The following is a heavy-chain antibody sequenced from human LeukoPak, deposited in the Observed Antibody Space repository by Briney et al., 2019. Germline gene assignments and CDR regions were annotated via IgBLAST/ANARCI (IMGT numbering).Heavy chain of an antibody. CDR2: XXXSGST. D-gene: IGHD6-6*01. V-gene: IGHV4-34*01. J-gene: IGHJ4*02. Sequence: PSETLSLTCAVYGGSFSGYYWSWIRQPPGKGLEWIGXXXXSGSTNYNPSLKSRVTISVDTSKNQFSLKLSSVTAADTAVYYCARVSSSGIAARRVLIDYWGQGTLVTVSS. CDR3: ARVSSSGIAARRVLIDY. CDR1: GGSFSGYY.